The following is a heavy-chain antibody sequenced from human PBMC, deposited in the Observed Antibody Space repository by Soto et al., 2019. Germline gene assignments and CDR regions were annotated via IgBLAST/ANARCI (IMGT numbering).Heavy chain of an antibody. CDR3: AKDSGCYSLGYYYYYGMDV. D-gene: IGHD3-22*01. CDR1: GGSISSGGYY. V-gene: IGHV4-31*01. Sequence: QVQLQESGPGLVKPSQTLSLTCTVSGGSISSGGYYWSWIRQHPGKGLEWIGYIYYSGSTYYNPFLKSLVTISVDTSKNQFSLKLSSVTAEETAVYYCAKDSGCYSLGYYYYYGMDVWGQGTTVTVSS. J-gene: IGHJ6*02. CDR2: IYYSGST.